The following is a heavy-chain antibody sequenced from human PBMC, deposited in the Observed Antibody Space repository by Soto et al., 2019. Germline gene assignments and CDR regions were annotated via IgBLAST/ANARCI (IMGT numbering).Heavy chain of an antibody. D-gene: IGHD6-6*01. V-gene: IGHV4-31*03. CDR1: GGSISSGGYY. J-gene: IGHJ2*01. Sequence: QVQLQESGPGLVKPSQTLSLTCTVSGGSISSGGYYWSWIRQHPGKGLEWIGYIYYSGSTYYNPSLKRRVTMSVDTSKNQFSLKLSSVTAADTAVYYCARTSIAARRGVGWYFDLWGRGTLVTVSS. CDR3: ARTSIAARRGVGWYFDL. CDR2: IYYSGST.